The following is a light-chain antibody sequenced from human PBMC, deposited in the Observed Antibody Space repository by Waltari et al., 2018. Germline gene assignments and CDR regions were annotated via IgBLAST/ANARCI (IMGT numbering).Light chain of an antibody. CDR1: YFNLGSNV. J-gene: IGLJ3*02. V-gene: IGLV1-47*01. CDR3: ASWDDSLSGRWV. Sequence: QSLLPQPPSASATPGHRVTIPCSGTYFNLGSNVVHWYPQFPGAAPKPLIYRRDRRPTGVPDRFSASKSGSSASLAISGLRPEDEADYYCASWDDSLSGRWVFGGGTKLTVL. CDR2: RRD.